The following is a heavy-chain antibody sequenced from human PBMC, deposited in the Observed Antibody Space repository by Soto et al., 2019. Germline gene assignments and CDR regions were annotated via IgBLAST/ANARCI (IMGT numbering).Heavy chain of an antibody. CDR3: ARYAGSSWFDY. Sequence: SETLSLTCTVSGGSISTYYWSWIRQPPGKGLEWIGYINYSGRTNYNPSLKSRVTMSLDTSKNQFSLKLRSVTAADTAVFYCARYAGSSWFDYWGQGTLVTVSS. V-gene: IGHV4-59*01. CDR2: INYSGRT. D-gene: IGHD6-13*01. CDR1: GGSISTYY. J-gene: IGHJ4*02.